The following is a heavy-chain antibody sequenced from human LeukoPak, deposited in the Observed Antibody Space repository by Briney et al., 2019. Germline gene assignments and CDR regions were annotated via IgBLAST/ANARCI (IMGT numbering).Heavy chain of an antibody. CDR1: GGTFSSYA. D-gene: IGHD3-22*01. V-gene: IGHV1-69*13. J-gene: IGHJ2*01. CDR2: IIPIFGTA. CDR3: ARGYDSSGYYELDWYFDL. Sequence: ASVKVSCKASGGTFSSYAISWVRQAPGQGLEWMGGIIPIFGTANYAQKFQGRVTITADESTSTAYMELSSLRSEDTAVYYCARGYDSSGYYELDWYFDLWGRGTLVTVSS.